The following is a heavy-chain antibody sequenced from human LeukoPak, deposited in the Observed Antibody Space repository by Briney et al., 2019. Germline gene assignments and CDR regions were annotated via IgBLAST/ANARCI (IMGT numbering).Heavy chain of an antibody. CDR2: ISAYNGNT. J-gene: IGHJ4*02. CDR3: ATSPSYSINVFDF. CDR1: GYTFTSYG. V-gene: IGHV1-18*01. Sequence: ASVKVSCKASGYTFTSYGISWVRQAPGQGLEWMGWISAYNGNTNYAQKFQGRVTITRNTSISTAYMELSSLRSEDTAVYYCATSPSYSINVFDFWGQGTLVTVSS. D-gene: IGHD4-11*01.